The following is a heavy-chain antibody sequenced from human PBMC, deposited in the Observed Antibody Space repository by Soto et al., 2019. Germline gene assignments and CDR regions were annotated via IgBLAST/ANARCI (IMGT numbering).Heavy chain of an antibody. CDR1: GYTLTELS. Sequence: ASVKVSCKVSGYTLTELSMHWVRQAPGKGLEWMGGFDPEDGETIYAQKFQGRVTMTEDTSTDTAYMELSSLRSEDTAVYYCATYYDFWSGYLFWGQGTLVTVSS. J-gene: IGHJ4*02. D-gene: IGHD3-3*01. V-gene: IGHV1-24*01. CDR3: ATYYDFWSGYLF. CDR2: FDPEDGET.